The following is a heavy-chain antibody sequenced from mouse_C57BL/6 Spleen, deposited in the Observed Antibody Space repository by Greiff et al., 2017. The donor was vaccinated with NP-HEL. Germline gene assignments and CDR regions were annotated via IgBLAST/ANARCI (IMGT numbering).Heavy chain of an antibody. D-gene: IGHD2-5*01. CDR3: ASYSNYWYFDV. Sequence: EVKLMESGGGLVKPGGSLKLSCAASGFTFSDYGMHWVRQAPEKGLEWVAYISSGSSTIYYADTVKGRFTISRDNAKNTLFLQMTSLRSEETAMYYCASYSNYWYFDVWGTGTTVTVAS. J-gene: IGHJ1*03. CDR2: ISSGSSTI. V-gene: IGHV5-17*01. CDR1: GFTFSDYG.